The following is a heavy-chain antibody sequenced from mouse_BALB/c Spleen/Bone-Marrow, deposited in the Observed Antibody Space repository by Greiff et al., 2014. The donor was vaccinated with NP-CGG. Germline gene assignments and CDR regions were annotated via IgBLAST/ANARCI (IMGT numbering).Heavy chain of an antibody. CDR3: ARTADGYYYAIDY. V-gene: IGHV1-9*01. CDR1: GYTFSNYW. Sequence: HVHLVESGAELMKPGASVKISCKATGYTFSNYWIEWIKQRPGHGLEWIGEILPGSGSSNYNEKLKGKATFTADTSSNTAYMQLSILTSEDSAVYYCARTADGYYYAIDYWGQGTSVTVSS. CDR2: ILPGSGSS. D-gene: IGHD2-3*01. J-gene: IGHJ4*01.